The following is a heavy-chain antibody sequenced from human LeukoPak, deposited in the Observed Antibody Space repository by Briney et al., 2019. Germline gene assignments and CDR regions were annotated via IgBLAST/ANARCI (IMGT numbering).Heavy chain of an antibody. CDR2: INQDGSER. CDR3: ASGVVFDF. CDR1: GFTFRNYW. Sequence: GGSLRLSCEASGFTFRNYWMSWGRQAPGKGLECVASINQDGSERYYVDSVTGRFTISRDNSKTLVYLQMNTLRAEDTSIYYCASGVVFDFWGQGILVTVSS. J-gene: IGHJ4*02. V-gene: IGHV3-7*03. D-gene: IGHD3-3*01.